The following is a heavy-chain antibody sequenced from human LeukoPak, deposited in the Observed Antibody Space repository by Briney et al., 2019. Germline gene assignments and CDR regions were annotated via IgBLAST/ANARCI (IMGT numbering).Heavy chain of an antibody. D-gene: IGHD3-22*01. V-gene: IGHV1-18*01. J-gene: IGHJ5*01. Sequence: GASVKVSCTATSYISWVRQAAGQGLEGMGWIGSYEGDTYYAQKFQGRVTVTTDTSTSTAYMELRSLTSDDTAVYYCARDRWNFDDSSGSNRDFDSWGQGTLVTVSS. CDR2: IGSYEGDT. CDR1: TSY. CDR3: ARDRWNFDDSSGSNRDFDS.